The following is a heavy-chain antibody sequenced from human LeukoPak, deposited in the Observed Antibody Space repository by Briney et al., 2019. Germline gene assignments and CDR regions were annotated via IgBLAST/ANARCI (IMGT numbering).Heavy chain of an antibody. J-gene: IGHJ4*02. Sequence: SGTLSLTCTVSGGSISSYYWSWIRQPPGKGLEWIGYIYYSGSTNYNPSLKSRVTISVDTSKNQFSLKLSSVTAADTAVYYCARQDDEFAYFDYWGQGTQVTVSS. D-gene: IGHD3-16*01. CDR3: ARQDDEFAYFDY. CDR2: IYYSGST. V-gene: IGHV4-59*08. CDR1: GGSISSYY.